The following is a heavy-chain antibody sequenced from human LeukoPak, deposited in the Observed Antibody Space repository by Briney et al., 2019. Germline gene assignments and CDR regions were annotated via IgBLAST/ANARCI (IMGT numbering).Heavy chain of an antibody. J-gene: IGHJ6*03. CDR1: GGTFSSYA. V-gene: IGHV1-69*05. CDR2: IIPIFGTA. CDR3: ATGGEQLVFNYYYYYMDV. D-gene: IGHD6-6*01. Sequence: SVKVSCKASGGTFSSYAISWVRQAPGQGLEWMGGIIPIFGTANYAQKFQGRVTITTDESTSTAYMELSSLRSEDTAVYYCATGGEQLVFNYYYYYMDVWGKGTTVTVSS.